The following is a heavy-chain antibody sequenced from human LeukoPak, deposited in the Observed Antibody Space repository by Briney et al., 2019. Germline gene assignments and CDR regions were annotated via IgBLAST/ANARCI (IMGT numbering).Heavy chain of an antibody. V-gene: IGHV3-7*01. CDR2: INPAGTET. Sequence: TGGSLRLSRAASGFSLSTYWVTWVRQAPGTGLEWVANINPAGTETYYVEPVKGRFTISRDNAKNLVYLQMNSLRGEDSAVYHCGRFGYVAGVDLWGQGTLVTVSS. D-gene: IGHD6-19*01. J-gene: IGHJ4*02. CDR3: GRFGYVAGVDL. CDR1: GFSLSTYW.